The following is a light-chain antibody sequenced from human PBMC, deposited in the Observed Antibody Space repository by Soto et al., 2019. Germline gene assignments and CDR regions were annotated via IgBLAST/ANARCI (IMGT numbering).Light chain of an antibody. CDR1: SSDIGRYKF. CDR2: EVN. Sequence: QSALTQPASVSGSPGQSITISCTGTSSDIGRYKFVSWFQQHPGKAPKLMIYEVNKRPSGVPDRFSGSKSGNTASLTVSGLQAEDEADYYCSSYAGSSNVFGTGTKVT. V-gene: IGLV2-8*01. CDR3: SSYAGSSNV. J-gene: IGLJ1*01.